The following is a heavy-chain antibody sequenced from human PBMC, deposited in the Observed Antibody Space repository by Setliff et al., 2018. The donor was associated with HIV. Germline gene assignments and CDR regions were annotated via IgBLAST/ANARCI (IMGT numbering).Heavy chain of an antibody. J-gene: IGHJ4*02. CDR3: ARDLSRITPHGDLPF. CDR1: GYRFTDFY. D-gene: IGHD2-15*01. V-gene: IGHV1-2*02. CDR2: INPKSGAT. Sequence: VASVKVSCKTFGYRFTDFYVNWVRQAPGQGLEWMGWINPKSGATKNAQKFQGRVTMTRDTSISTVYMELSSLRSDDTALYYCARDLSRITPHGDLPFWGQGTLVTVSS.